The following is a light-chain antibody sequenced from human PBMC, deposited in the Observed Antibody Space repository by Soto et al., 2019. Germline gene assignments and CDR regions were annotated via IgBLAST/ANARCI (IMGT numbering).Light chain of an antibody. CDR2: GAS. Sequence: ETVMTQSPGTLSVSLGERATLSCRASQSLRTNLAWYQQKPGQAPRLLIYGASSGATGIPDRFSGSGSGTEFTLTISSLQSEDSAISYCQQYENWPYTFGQGTKLEIK. J-gene: IGKJ2*01. V-gene: IGKV3-15*01. CDR1: QSLRTN. CDR3: QQYENWPYT.